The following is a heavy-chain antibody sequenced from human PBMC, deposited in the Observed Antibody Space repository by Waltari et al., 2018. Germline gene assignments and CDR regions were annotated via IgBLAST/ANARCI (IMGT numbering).Heavy chain of an antibody. J-gene: IGHJ6*03. V-gene: IGHV1-2*06. CDR1: GYTFTGYY. Sequence: QVQLIQSGAEVKKPGASVKVSCKTSGYTFTGYYMHWVRQAPGQGLEWMGRISPNSGGTNYAQNCQGRVTMTRDTSINTAYMEVSRLTSDDTAVYYCARDPHPHWNYGVDYHYMDVWGEGTTVSVSS. CDR3: ARDPHPHWNYGVDYHYMDV. CDR2: ISPNSGGT. D-gene: IGHD1-7*01.